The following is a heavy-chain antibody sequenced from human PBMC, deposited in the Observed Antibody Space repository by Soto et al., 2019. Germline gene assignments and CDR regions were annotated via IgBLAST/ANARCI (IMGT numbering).Heavy chain of an antibody. Sequence: ASVKFSCKASGYTFINCGISWVRQAPGEVREWGVWINTSNDDELYXXKVQGRLXXTTDTSTGTAXMDLTXLGCDDTAVYFCARDPGAASFDFWAQGTLVTVSS. V-gene: IGHV1-18*01. D-gene: IGHD2-15*01. CDR2: INTSNDDE. J-gene: IGHJ4*02. CDR3: ARDPGAASFDF. CDR1: GYTFINCG.